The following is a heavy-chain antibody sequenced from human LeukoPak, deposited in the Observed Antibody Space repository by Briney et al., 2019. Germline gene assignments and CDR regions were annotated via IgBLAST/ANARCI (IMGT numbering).Heavy chain of an antibody. D-gene: IGHD5-12*01. CDR2: TYYRSKLYN. Sequence: SQTLSLTCAISGDSVSSNSAAWNWIRQSPSRGLEWLGRTYYRSKLYNDYAVSVKSRITINLDTSKNQFSLQLNSVTPEDTAVYYCARGDGGYSGYDYANYYYYMDVWGKGTTVTVSS. V-gene: IGHV6-1*01. CDR1: GDSVSSNSAA. J-gene: IGHJ6*03. CDR3: ARGDGGYSGYDYANYYYYMDV.